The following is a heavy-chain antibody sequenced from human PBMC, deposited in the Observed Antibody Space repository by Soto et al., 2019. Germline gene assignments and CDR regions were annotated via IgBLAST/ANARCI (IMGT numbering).Heavy chain of an antibody. CDR3: VKGRVMTTVTTFDY. D-gene: IGHD4-17*01. Sequence: GGSLRLSCSASGFTFISYAMHWVRQAPWKGLEYVSAISSNGGSTYYADSVKGRFTISRDNSKNTLYLQMSSLRAEDTAVYYCVKGRVMTTVTTFDYWGQGTLVTVSS. CDR2: ISSNGGST. CDR1: GFTFISYA. J-gene: IGHJ4*02. V-gene: IGHV3-64D*08.